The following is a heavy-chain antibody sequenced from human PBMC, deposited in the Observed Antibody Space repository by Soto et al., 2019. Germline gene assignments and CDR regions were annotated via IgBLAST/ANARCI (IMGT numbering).Heavy chain of an antibody. Sequence: SETLSLTCAVYGGSFSGYYWGWIRQPPGKGLEWIGEINHSGSTNYNPSLKSRVTISVDTSKNQFSLKLSSVTAADTAVYYCARGFSIGWFDPWGQGTLVTVSS. CDR2: INHSGST. J-gene: IGHJ5*02. CDR3: ARGFSIGWFDP. V-gene: IGHV4-34*01. CDR1: GGSFSGYY.